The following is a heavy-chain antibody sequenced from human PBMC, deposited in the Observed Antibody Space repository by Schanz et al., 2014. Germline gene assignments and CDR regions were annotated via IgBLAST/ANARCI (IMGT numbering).Heavy chain of an antibody. CDR2: LYTGGST. CDR3: VRDAGRDGYNLAFDV. V-gene: IGHV3-53*01. D-gene: IGHD1-1*01. CDR1: GFTVSTNY. Sequence: EVPLVESGGGLIHPGGSLRLSCAVSGFTVSTNYMTWVRQAPGKGLECVSVLYTGGSTFYAESVRGRFFISRDSSKNTLFLHMNSLRAEDTAVYYCVRDAGRDGYNLAFDVWGQGTLVTVSS. J-gene: IGHJ3*01.